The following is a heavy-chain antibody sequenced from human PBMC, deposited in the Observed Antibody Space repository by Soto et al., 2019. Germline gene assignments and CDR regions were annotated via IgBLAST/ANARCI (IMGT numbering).Heavy chain of an antibody. V-gene: IGHV4-4*09. Sequence: SETLSLTCTVSGDSVRNQYWSWIRRPPGRGLEWIGYIYRSGSTKYNPSLKSRLTISVDTSKNQFSLKLSSVTAADTAVYYCARTLDYGHMDVCGKGTKVTVSS. CDR1: GDSVRNQY. CDR2: IYRSGST. D-gene: IGHD3-16*01. J-gene: IGHJ6*03. CDR3: ARTLDYGHMDV.